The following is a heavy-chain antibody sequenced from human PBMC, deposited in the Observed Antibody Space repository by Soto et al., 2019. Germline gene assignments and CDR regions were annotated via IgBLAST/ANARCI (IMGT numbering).Heavy chain of an antibody. D-gene: IGHD2-8*01. V-gene: IGHV1-69*02. CDR3: ARGPLDYPIPDFDY. CDR2: IIPMFEMP. J-gene: IGHJ4*02. Sequence: GASVKVSCKASGGTFSSYSINWVRQAPGQGLEWMGRIIPMFEMPNYAQNFQGRVTITADKSTSTAYMELRSLRSDDTAVYYCARGPLDYPIPDFDYWGQGTLVTVSS. CDR1: GGTFSSYS.